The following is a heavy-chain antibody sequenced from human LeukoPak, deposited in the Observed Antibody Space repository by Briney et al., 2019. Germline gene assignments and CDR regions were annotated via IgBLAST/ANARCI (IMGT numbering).Heavy chain of an antibody. D-gene: IGHD2-2*01. CDR3: ARDPIVVVPAAKYYYYYMDV. CDR2: IYTSGST. Sequence: KASQTLSLTCTVSGGSISSGSYYWSWIRQPAGKGLEWSGRIYTSGSTNYNPSLKSRVTISVDTSKNQFSLKLSSVTAADTAVYYCARDPIVVVPAAKYYYYYMDVWGKGTTVTVSS. CDR1: GGSISSGSYY. J-gene: IGHJ6*03. V-gene: IGHV4-61*02.